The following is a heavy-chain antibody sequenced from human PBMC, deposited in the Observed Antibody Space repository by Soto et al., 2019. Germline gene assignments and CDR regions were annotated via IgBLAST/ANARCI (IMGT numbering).Heavy chain of an antibody. J-gene: IGHJ4*02. V-gene: IGHV1-3*01. CDR1: GYTFTIYA. D-gene: IGHD2-15*01. CDR2: INAGNGNT. Sequence: ASVKVSCKASGYTFTIYAMHWVRQAPGQRLEWMGWINAGNGNTKYSQKFQGRFTISRDNSENTLFLLMDSLRPEDTALYYCARGPVSSRGLRAGIIDYWGQGTPVTVSS. CDR3: ARGPVSSRGLRAGIIDY.